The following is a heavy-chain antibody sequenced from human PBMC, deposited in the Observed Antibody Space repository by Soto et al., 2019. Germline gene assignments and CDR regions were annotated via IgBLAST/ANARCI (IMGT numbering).Heavy chain of an antibody. J-gene: IGHJ4*02. V-gene: IGHV3-23*04. CDR2: VTSGGTT. D-gene: IGHD3-3*01. Sequence: EAQLVESGGGLVQPGGSLRLSCAASGFAFGSYAMNWVRQAPGKGLEWVSAVTSGGTTYYADSMGGRFTISRENSKNTLYLQMNSLRAEDTAVYYCATELRYLEWFARPDYWGQGTLVTVSS. CDR3: ATELRYLEWFARPDY. CDR1: GFAFGSYA.